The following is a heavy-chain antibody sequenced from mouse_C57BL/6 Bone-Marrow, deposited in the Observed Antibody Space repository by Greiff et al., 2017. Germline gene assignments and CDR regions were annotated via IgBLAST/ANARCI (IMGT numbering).Heavy chain of an antibody. CDR2: IAPNSGGT. CDR3: ARGAYGSSYPYYFDD. CDR1: GYTFTSSW. V-gene: IGHV1-72*01. Sequence: QVQLQQSGAELVKPGASVQLSCKASGYTFTSSWMHWVKQRPGRGLAWIGRIAPNSGGTKYNEKFKSKATLTVDKPSSTAYMQLSSLTSEDSAVYYCARGAYGSSYPYYFDDWGKGTTRTVSA. D-gene: IGHD1-1*01. J-gene: IGHJ2*01.